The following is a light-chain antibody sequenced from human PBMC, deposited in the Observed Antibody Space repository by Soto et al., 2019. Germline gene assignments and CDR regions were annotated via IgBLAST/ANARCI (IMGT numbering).Light chain of an antibody. CDR2: AAS. Sequence: NQSPSSLSASVGDRVTITCRASQGISSYLAWYQQRPGKAPKLLIYAASTLQSGVPSRFSGSGSGTDFTLTISCLQSEDFATYYCQQYYIYPRTFGHGAKVDI. CDR3: QQYYIYPRT. V-gene: IGKV1-8*01. CDR1: QGISSY. J-gene: IGKJ1*01.